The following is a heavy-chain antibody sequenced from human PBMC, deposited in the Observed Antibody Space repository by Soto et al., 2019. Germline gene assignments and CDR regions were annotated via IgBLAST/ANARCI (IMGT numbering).Heavy chain of an antibody. CDR3: ARVGLGYSSSWYSYYFVY. CDR2: ISAYNGNT. Sequence: QVQLVQSGAEVKKPGASVKVSCKASGYTFTSYGISWVRQAPGQGLEWMGWISAYNGNTNYAQKLQGRVTMTTDTSTSTAYMELRSLRSDDTAVYYCARVGLGYSSSWYSYYFVYWGQGTLVTVSS. J-gene: IGHJ4*02. CDR1: GYTFTSYG. D-gene: IGHD6-13*01. V-gene: IGHV1-18*01.